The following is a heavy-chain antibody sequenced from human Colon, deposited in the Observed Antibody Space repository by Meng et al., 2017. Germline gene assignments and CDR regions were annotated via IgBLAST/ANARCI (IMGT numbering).Heavy chain of an antibody. CDR3: ARERLSSGWYGGRWFDP. CDR2: INNSGST. V-gene: IGHV4-34*01. D-gene: IGHD6-19*01. J-gene: IGHJ5*02. CDR1: GGYFSGYS. Sequence: GLLHPPGPLSRTCPVYGGYFSGYSWSWTGQPPGKGLGWIGEINNSGSTNYNPSLKSRVTISVDTSKNQFSLKLSSVTAADTAVYYCARERLSSGWYGGRWFDPWGQGTLVTVSS.